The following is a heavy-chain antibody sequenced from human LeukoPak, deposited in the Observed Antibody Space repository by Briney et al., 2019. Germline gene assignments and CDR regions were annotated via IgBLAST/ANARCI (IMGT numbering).Heavy chain of an antibody. CDR2: ISSSGSTM. J-gene: IGHJ3*02. CDR3: ARYNAFDI. CDR1: GFTFNSYE. V-gene: IGHV3-48*03. D-gene: IGHD1-14*01. Sequence: GGSLRLSCAASGFTFNSYEMNWVRQAPGKGLEWVSYISSSGSTMYYADSVKGRFTISRDNAKNSLYLQMNSLRAEDTAVYYCARYNAFDIWGQGTMVTVSS.